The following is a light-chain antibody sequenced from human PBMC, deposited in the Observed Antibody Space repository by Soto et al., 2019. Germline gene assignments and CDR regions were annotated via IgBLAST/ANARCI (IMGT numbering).Light chain of an antibody. V-gene: IGKV4-1*01. CDR1: QTLLFRSNNKDH. CDR3: QQYYTTPS. CDR2: WAS. J-gene: IGKJ1*01. Sequence: DIMLTQSPASLAVSLGEEATFNCESSQTLLFRSNNKDHLAWYQQKPGQPPKLLVYWASTRESGVPDRFSGSGSGTDFTLTITSLQAEDVAVYYCQQYYTTPSFGQGTKVEIK.